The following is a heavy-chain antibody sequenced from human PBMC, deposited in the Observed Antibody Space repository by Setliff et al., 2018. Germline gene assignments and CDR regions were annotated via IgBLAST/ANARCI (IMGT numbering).Heavy chain of an antibody. J-gene: IGHJ6*03. CDR3: ARATMVRGVSRYYYYYMDV. CDR1: GYTFTSYA. Sequence: ASVKVSCKASGYTFTSYAMHWVRQAPGQRLEWMGWINAGNGNTKYSQKFQGRVTMTRDTSISTAYMELSRLRSDDTAVYYCARATMVRGVSRYYYYYMDVWGKGTTVTAP. V-gene: IGHV1-3*01. D-gene: IGHD3-10*01. CDR2: INAGNGNT.